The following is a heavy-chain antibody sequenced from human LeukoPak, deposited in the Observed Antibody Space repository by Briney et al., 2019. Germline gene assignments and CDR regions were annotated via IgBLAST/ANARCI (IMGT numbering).Heavy chain of an antibody. Sequence: PGGSLRLSCAVSRFTFSGYEMNWVRQAPGKGLEWVSYISGSGIKHYADSVKGRFTISRDNAKSSSYLQMNSLRVEDTAVYYCAREDTGVAFDIWGQGTTVTV. V-gene: IGHV3-48*03. CDR3: AREDTGVAFDI. D-gene: IGHD2-8*01. J-gene: IGHJ3*02. CDR1: RFTFSGYE. CDR2: ISGSGIK.